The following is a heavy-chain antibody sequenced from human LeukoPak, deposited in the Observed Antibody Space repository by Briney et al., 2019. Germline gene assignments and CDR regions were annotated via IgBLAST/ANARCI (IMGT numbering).Heavy chain of an antibody. V-gene: IGHV3-30*02. Sequence: GGSLRLSCAASGFTFSSYGMHWVRQAPGKGLEWVAFIRYNGSNKYYADSVKGRFTISRDNSKNTLYLQMNSLRAEDTAVYYCAKDRVPGGYNYFDYWGQGTLVTVSS. CDR2: IRYNGSNK. CDR3: AKDRVPGGYNYFDY. D-gene: IGHD3-22*01. CDR1: GFTFSSYG. J-gene: IGHJ4*02.